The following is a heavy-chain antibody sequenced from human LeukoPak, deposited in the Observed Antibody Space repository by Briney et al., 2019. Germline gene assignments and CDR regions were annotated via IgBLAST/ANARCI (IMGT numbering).Heavy chain of an antibody. Sequence: PGWSLRLSCAASGFIFSSYWMHWVRQAPGKGLVWVSRINSDGSSTSYADSVTDRFTISRDNAQKTLYVQMNSLRAEDTAVYYCARDHLSSRSSPDYYYYYYYMFVWGTGTTVTISS. V-gene: IGHV3-74*01. CDR2: INSDGSST. D-gene: IGHD6-19*01. J-gene: IGHJ6*03. CDR1: GFIFSSYW. CDR3: ARDHLSSRSSPDYYYYYYYMFV.